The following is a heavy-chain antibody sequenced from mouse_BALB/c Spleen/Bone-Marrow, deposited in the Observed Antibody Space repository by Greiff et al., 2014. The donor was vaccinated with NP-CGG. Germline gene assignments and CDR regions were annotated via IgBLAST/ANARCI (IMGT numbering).Heavy chain of an antibody. D-gene: IGHD4-1*01. CDR3: ARERNWDSFAY. V-gene: IGHV1-4*01. Sequence: VKVVESGAKLARLGPSGKMSCKASAYPFTSYPLHWEKQGPGRGLDGIGYINPSSGYTNYNQKFKDKATLTADKSSSTAYMQLSSLTSEDSAVYYCARERNWDSFAYWGQGTLVTVSA. CDR2: INPSSGYT. J-gene: IGHJ3*01. CDR1: AYPFTSYP.